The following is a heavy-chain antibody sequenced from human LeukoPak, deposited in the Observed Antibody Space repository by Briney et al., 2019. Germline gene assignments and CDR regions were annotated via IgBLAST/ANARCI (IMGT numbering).Heavy chain of an antibody. CDR3: ARRGELRLLFGIDY. Sequence: GSLRLSCAASGFTFSNAWMSWVRQAPGKGLEWIGEINHSGSTNYNPSLKSRVTISVDTSKNQFSLKLSSVTAADTAVYYCARRGELRLLFGIDYWGQGTLVTVSS. D-gene: IGHD3-10*01. CDR1: GFTFSNAW. J-gene: IGHJ4*02. CDR2: INHSGST. V-gene: IGHV4-34*01.